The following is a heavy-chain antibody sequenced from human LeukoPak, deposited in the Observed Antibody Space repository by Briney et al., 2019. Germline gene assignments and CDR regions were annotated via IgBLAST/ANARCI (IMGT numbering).Heavy chain of an antibody. CDR3: ARKIIAAAGVNWFDP. Sequence: EASVKVSCKASGYTFTGYYMHWVRQAPGQGLEWMGWINPNSGGTNYAQKFQGRVTMTRDTSISTAYMELSRLRSDDTAVYYCARKIIAAAGVNWFDPWGQGTLVTVSS. V-gene: IGHV1-2*02. J-gene: IGHJ5*02. CDR2: INPNSGGT. D-gene: IGHD6-13*01. CDR1: GYTFTGYY.